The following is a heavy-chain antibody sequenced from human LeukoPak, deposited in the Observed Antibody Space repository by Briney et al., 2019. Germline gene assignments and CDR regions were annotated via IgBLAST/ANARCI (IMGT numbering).Heavy chain of an antibody. CDR1: GFTFSSYW. D-gene: IGHD3-3*01. J-gene: IGHJ3*02. CDR2: IDTDGSST. Sequence: GGSLRLSCAASGFTFSSYWMNWVRQAPGKGLVWVSRIDTDGSSTTYADSVKGRFTISRDNAKNMLYLQMNTLRAEDTAVYYCARGLTIFGVVNDGLDIRGQGTKVTVSS. V-gene: IGHV3-74*01. CDR3: ARGLTIFGVVNDGLDI.